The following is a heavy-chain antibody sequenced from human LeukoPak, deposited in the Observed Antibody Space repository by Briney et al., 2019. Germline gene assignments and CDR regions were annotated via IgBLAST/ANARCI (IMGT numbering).Heavy chain of an antibody. J-gene: IGHJ4*02. CDR3: SKPLADNGDH. D-gene: IGHD1-14*01. CDR1: GFTFSRYW. CDR2: IKEDGSEK. V-gene: IGHV3-7*01. Sequence: PGGSLRLSCAASGFTFSRYWMNWVRQAPGKGLEWVASIKEDGSEKSYVDSVKGRFTISRDNAKNTLYLQMNSLRAEDTAVYYCSKPLADNGDHWGQGTLVTVSS.